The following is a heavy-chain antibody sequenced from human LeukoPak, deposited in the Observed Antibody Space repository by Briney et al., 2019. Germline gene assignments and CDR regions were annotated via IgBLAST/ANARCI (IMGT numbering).Heavy chain of an antibody. CDR2: INRSSGST. V-gene: IGHV1-46*01. CDR1: GYIFISYY. D-gene: IGHD3-22*01. J-gene: IGHJ5*02. Sequence: ASVPVSCKASGYIFISYYFHWVLQPPAQGGVWVGIINRSSGSTSYARKFQGRVTMTRDTAKSTVYMELSSLRSEDTAVYYCARDLGSSGYSLFDPWGQGTLVTVSS. CDR3: ARDLGSSGYSLFDP.